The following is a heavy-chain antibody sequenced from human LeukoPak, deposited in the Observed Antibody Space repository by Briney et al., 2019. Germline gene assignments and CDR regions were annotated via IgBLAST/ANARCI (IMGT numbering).Heavy chain of an antibody. J-gene: IGHJ4*02. CDR1: GFRFSDYN. V-gene: IGHV3-30*02. CDR3: ANSYCSGDY. Sequence: PGGSLRLSCAASGFRFSDYNMNWVRQVPGKGLEWVAFIRYNGSNKYYADSVKGRFTISRDNSKNTLYLQMNSLRAEDTAVYFCANSYCSGDYWGQGTLVTVSS. D-gene: IGHD3-10*01. CDR2: IRYNGSNK.